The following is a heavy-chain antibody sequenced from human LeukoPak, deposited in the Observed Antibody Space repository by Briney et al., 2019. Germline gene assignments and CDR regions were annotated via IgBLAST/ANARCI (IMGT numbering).Heavy chain of an antibody. CDR2: IYYSESI. Sequence: SETLSLTCTVSGGSMTSYYWSWIRQPPGKGLEWIGYIYYSESINHHPSLKSRVTIPIDTSKNQFSLKLSSVPAADTVIYYCARDRLPAADYWGQGALVTVSS. CDR1: GGSMTSYY. V-gene: IGHV4-59*01. CDR3: ARDRLPAADY. J-gene: IGHJ4*02. D-gene: IGHD2-2*01.